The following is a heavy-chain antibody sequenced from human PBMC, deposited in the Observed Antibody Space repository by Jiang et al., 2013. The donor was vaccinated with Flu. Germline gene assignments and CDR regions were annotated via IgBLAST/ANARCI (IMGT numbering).Heavy chain of an antibody. CDR1: GGSISRHY. J-gene: IGHJ4*02. V-gene: IGHV4-59*11. CDR3: ATYKRGYGGQGF. D-gene: IGHD2-15*01. Sequence: GPGLVKPSETLSLTCTVSGGSISRHYWSWIRQPPGKGTGVDWVCLLQWEYQLQPLYNPSLKSRVTISGDTSKNQFSLKLSAVTAADTAVYYCATYKRGYGGQGFWGQGTVGHRLL. CDR2: LLQWEY.